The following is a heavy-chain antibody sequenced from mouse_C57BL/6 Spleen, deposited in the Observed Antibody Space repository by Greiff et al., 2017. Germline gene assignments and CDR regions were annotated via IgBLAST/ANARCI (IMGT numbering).Heavy chain of an antibody. CDR1: GYTFTSYW. D-gene: IGHD1-1*01. CDR3: AREEGVYGRSPFDY. V-gene: IGHV1-55*01. Sequence: QVQLQQSGAELVKPGASVKMSCKASGYTFTSYWITWVKQRPGQGLEWIGDIYPGSGSTNYNEKFKSKATLTVDTSSSTAYMQLSSLTSEDSAVYYCAREEGVYGRSPFDYWGQGTTLTVSS. J-gene: IGHJ2*01. CDR2: IYPGSGST.